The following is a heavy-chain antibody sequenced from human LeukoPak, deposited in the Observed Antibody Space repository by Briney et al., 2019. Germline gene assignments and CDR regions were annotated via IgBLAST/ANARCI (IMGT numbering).Heavy chain of an antibody. Sequence: ASVKVSCKASGYTFTGYYMHWVRQAPGQGLEWMGWINPNSGGTNYAQKFQGRVTMTRDTSISAAYMELSRLRSDDTAVYYCARESPGTVVVVAAFDAFDIWGQGTMVTVSS. J-gene: IGHJ3*02. CDR1: GYTFTGYY. CDR3: ARESPGTVVVVAAFDAFDI. V-gene: IGHV1-2*02. CDR2: INPNSGGT. D-gene: IGHD2-15*01.